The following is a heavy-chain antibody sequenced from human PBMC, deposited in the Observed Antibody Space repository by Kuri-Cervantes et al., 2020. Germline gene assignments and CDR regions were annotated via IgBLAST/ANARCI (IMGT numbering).Heavy chain of an antibody. CDR1: GITFDSSW. CDR3: VRYKYSSDSSGPRLDY. V-gene: IGHV3-7*01. CDR2: IKQDGSEN. J-gene: IGHJ4*02. Sequence: LSLTCAASGITFDSSWMTWVRQAPGGGLEWVASIKQDGSENHYVDSVKGRFTISRDNAKNSLYLQMNSLRGEDTAVYYCVRYKYSSDSSGPRLDYWGQGTLVTVSS. D-gene: IGHD3-22*01.